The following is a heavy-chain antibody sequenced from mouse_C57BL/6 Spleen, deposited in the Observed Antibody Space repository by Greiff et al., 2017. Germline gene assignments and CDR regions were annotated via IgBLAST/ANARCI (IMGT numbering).Heavy chain of an antibody. CDR3: VRHDWDPMDY. CDR2: IRSKSNNYAT. D-gene: IGHD4-1*01. CDR1: GFSFNTYA. V-gene: IGHV10-1*01. Sequence: EVNLVESGGGLVQPKGSLKLSCAASGFSFNTYAMNWVRQAPGKGLEWVARIRSKSNNYATYYADSVKDRFTISRDDSESMLYLQMNNLKTEDTAMYYCVRHDWDPMDYWGQGTSVTVSS. J-gene: IGHJ4*01.